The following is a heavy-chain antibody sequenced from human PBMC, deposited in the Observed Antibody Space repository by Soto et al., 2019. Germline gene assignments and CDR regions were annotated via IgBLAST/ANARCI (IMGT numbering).Heavy chain of an antibody. Sequence: ASVKVSCKASGYSFINYYTHWVRRAPGQGFEWMGRISPKSGVTDYAQKFQGRVSLTWDTSLNTAYMELSSLMSEDTAVHYCARPPGYISDWYYFDLWGQGTQVTVSS. CDR3: ARPPGYISDWYYFDL. CDR2: ISPKSGVT. CDR1: GYSFINYY. J-gene: IGHJ4*02. V-gene: IGHV1-2*02. D-gene: IGHD3-9*01.